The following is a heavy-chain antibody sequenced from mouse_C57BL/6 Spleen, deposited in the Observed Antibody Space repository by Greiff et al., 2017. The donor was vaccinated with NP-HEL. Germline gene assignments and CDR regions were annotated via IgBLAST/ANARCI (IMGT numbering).Heavy chain of an antibody. CDR3: ARLDGYYVYAMDY. J-gene: IGHJ4*01. V-gene: IGHV1-39*01. CDR1: GYSFTDYN. D-gene: IGHD2-3*01. CDR2: INPNYGTT. Sequence: VHVKQSGPELVKPCASVKISCKASGYSFTDYNMNWVKQSNGKSLEWIGVINPNYGTTSYNQKFKGKATLTVDQSSSTAYMQLNSLTSEDSAVYYCARLDGYYVYAMDYWGQGTSVTVSS.